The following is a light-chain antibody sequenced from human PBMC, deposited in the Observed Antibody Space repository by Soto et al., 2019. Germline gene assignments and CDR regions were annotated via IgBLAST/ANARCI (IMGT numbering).Light chain of an antibody. V-gene: IGKV3-11*01. CDR2: DAS. CDR1: QSIGLA. J-gene: IGKJ1*01. Sequence: EIVLPPSPGTLSLSPGERATLSCRASQSIGLAIAWYQHKPGQAPRLLIFDASQRATGIPARFRGSGSGTDFTLSISSLEPEDFAVYYCQQRTDRPPWTFGQGTKVDIK. CDR3: QQRTDRPPWT.